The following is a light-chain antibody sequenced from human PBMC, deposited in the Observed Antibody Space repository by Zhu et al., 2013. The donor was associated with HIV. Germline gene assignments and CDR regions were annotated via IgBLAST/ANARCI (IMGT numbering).Light chain of an antibody. CDR2: GAS. V-gene: IGKV3-15*01. CDR1: QSVSSN. Sequence: EIVMTQSPATLSVSPGERATLSCRASQSVSSNLAWYQQKPGQAPRLLIYGASTRATGISPRFSGSGSGTEFTLTISSLQSEDFAVYFCQQYNNWPPRVTFGQGTRLEIK. J-gene: IGKJ5*01. CDR3: QQYNNWPPRVT.